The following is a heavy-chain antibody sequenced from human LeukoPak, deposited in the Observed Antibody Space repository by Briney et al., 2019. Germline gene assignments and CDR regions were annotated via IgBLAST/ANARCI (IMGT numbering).Heavy chain of an antibody. CDR2: IYYSGST. D-gene: IGHD6-13*01. Sequence: SETLSLTCTVSGCSISTSYYWGWIRQPPGKGLEWIGSIYYSGSTYYNPSLKSRVTIAVATSKNQFSLKLSSVTAAATAVYYCARDGSSWYSVVYWGQGTLVTVSS. CDR1: GCSISTSYY. J-gene: IGHJ4*02. CDR3: ARDGSSWYSVVY. V-gene: IGHV4-38-2*02.